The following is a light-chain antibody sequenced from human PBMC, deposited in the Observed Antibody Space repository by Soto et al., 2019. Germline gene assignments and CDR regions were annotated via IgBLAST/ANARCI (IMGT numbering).Light chain of an antibody. Sequence: QSVLTQPASVSGSPGQPITISCTGTSSDVGGYNYVSWYQQHPGKAPKLMIYDVSNRPSGVSNRFSGSKSGNTASLTISGLQAEDEADYYCSSYTSSSTLYVFGTGNKITVL. CDR1: SSDVGGYNY. CDR3: SSYTSSSTLYV. V-gene: IGLV2-14*01. J-gene: IGLJ1*01. CDR2: DVS.